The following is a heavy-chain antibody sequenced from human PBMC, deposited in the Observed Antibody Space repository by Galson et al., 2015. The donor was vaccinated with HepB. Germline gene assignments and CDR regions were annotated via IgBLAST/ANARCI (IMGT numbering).Heavy chain of an antibody. CDR1: GFAFGSHT. V-gene: IGHV3-23*01. D-gene: IGHD3-3*01. CDR3: VKDSHYDFWQGSLFEL. J-gene: IGHJ4*02. Sequence: SLRLSCAASGFAFGSHTMIWVRQAPGRGLECVSAISGHAEKIYYAESLKGRFTISRDNSKSTVYLQISGLRVDDTAVYYCVKDSHYDFWQGSLFELWGQRTPVTVAS. CDR2: ISGHAEKI.